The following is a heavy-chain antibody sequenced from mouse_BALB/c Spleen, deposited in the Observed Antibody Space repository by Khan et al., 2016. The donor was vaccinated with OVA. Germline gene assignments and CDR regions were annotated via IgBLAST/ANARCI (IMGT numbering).Heavy chain of an antibody. CDR1: GFTFSSFG. CDR2: MSSGSSTI. CDR3: VRSAGNFHWYVDV. V-gene: IGHV5-17*02. J-gene: IGHJ1*01. D-gene: IGHD2-1*01. Sequence: EVELVESGGGLVQPGGSRKLSCAASGFTFSSFGMHWVRQAPKKGLEWVAYMSSGSSTIKYVDTVKGRFTFSRDNPKNTLFLQMTSLRSEDTAMYYCVRSAGNFHWYVDVWGAGTSVTVSS.